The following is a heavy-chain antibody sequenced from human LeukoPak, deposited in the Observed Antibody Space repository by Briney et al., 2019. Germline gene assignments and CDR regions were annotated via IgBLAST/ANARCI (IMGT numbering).Heavy chain of an antibody. D-gene: IGHD3-16*01. CDR3: CVMSPSGGVDYFDF. CDR2: NRNKANSYTT. J-gene: IGHJ4*02. Sequence: PGGSLRLSCATSGVSFSDHYMDWVRQAPGKGPEWVGRNRNKANSYTTDYAASVKGRFTVSRDASKNSLYLQMNSLKTEDTAVYYCCVMSPSGGVDYFDFWGQGTLVTVSS. CDR1: GVSFSDHY. V-gene: IGHV3-72*01.